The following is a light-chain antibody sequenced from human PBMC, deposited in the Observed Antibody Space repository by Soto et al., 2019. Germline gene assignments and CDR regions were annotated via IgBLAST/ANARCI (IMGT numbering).Light chain of an antibody. V-gene: IGKV1-27*01. J-gene: IGKJ4*01. CDR3: QKYNSAPLT. Sequence: DIQMTQSPSSLSASLEDRVTITCRPSQGIGVYLAWFQQKPGKVPKLLIYAASTLQSGVPSRFSGSGSGTDFTLTITSLQPEDVATYYCQKYNSAPLTFGGGTKVEIK. CDR1: QGIGVY. CDR2: AAS.